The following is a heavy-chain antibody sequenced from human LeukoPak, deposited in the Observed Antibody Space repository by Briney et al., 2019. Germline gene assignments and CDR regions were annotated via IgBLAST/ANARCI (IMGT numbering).Heavy chain of an antibody. CDR1: GGSISSGGYY. CDR2: IYYSGST. CDR3: ARGGPADPIS. Sequence: SETLSLTCTVSGGSISSGGYYWSWIRQHPGKGLEWIGYIYYSGSTYYNPSLKSRVTISVDTSKNQFSMKLSSVTAADTAVYYRARGGPADPISWGQGTLVTVSS. V-gene: IGHV4-31*03. J-gene: IGHJ5*02. D-gene: IGHD2-15*01.